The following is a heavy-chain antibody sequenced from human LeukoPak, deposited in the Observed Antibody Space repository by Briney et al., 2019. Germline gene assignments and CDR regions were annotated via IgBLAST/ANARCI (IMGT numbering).Heavy chain of an antibody. D-gene: IGHD2-2*01. CDR3: ARYCSSTSCYEGSAEYFQH. J-gene: IGHJ1*01. Sequence: GGSLRLSCAASGFTFSSYAMSWVRQAPGKGLEWVSAISGSGGSTYYADSVKGRFTISRDNSKNSLYLQMNSLRAEDTAVYYCARYCSSTSCYEGSAEYFQHWGQGTLVMVSS. CDR1: GFTFSSYA. CDR2: ISGSGGST. V-gene: IGHV3-23*01.